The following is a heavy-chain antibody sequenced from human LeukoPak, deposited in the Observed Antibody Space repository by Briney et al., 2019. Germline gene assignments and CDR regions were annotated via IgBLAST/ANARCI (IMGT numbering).Heavy chain of an antibody. D-gene: IGHD4-23*01. CDR1: GFTFSSYE. Sequence: GGSLRLSCAASGFTFSSYEMNWLRQAPGKGLEWVSYISGSDSTTYYADSVQGRFTISRDNAKNSLYLPMNSLRAEDTAVYYCVRERVTTMVGLDYWGQGTLVTVSS. CDR2: ISGSDSTT. CDR3: VRERVTTMVGLDY. V-gene: IGHV3-48*03. J-gene: IGHJ4*02.